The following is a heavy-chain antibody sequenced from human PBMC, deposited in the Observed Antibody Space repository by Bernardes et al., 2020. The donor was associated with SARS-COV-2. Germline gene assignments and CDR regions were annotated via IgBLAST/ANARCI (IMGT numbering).Heavy chain of an antibody. Sequence: GGSLRLSCAASGFTFSNYAMNWVRQAPGKGLEWVAVISFDGRNKYYADSVKGRFTISRDNSKTTVDLQVNSLRAEDTAVYYCARDSFQKNDIVVVSGIWGQGTMVTVSS. J-gene: IGHJ3*02. CDR1: GFTFSNYA. D-gene: IGHD3-22*01. CDR2: ISFDGRNK. V-gene: IGHV3-30*04. CDR3: ARDSFQKNDIVVVSGI.